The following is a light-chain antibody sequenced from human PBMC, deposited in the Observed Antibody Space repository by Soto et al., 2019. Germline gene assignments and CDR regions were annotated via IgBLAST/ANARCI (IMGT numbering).Light chain of an antibody. CDR1: QSISSW. V-gene: IGKV1-5*01. CDR3: QQYNSYLT. Sequence: DIQMTQSPSTLSASVGDRVTITCRASQSISSWLAGYQQKPGKAPKLLIYDASSLESGVPSRFSGSGSGTEFTLTSSSLQPDDFASYCCQQYNSYLTFGPGTKVDIK. J-gene: IGKJ3*01. CDR2: DAS.